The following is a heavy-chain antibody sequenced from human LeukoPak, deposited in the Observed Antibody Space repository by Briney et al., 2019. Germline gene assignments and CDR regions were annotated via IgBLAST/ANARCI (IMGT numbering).Heavy chain of an antibody. CDR1: GGSISSSNW. V-gene: IGHV4-4*02. J-gene: IGHJ4*02. CDR2: IYHSGST. CDR3: ARGQGDYVWGSYRFPYLDY. Sequence: SGTLSLTCAVSGGSISSSNWWSWVRQPPGKGLEWIGEIYHSGSTNYNPSLKSRVTISVDKSKNQFSLKLSSVTAADTAVYYCARGQGDYVWGSYRFPYLDYWGQGTLVTVSS. D-gene: IGHD3-16*02.